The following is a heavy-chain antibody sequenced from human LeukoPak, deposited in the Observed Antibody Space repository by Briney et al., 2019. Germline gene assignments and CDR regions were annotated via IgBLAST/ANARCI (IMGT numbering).Heavy chain of an antibody. J-gene: IGHJ5*02. V-gene: IGHV1-69*13. Sequence: GASVKVSCKASGGTFSSYAISWVRQAPGQGLEWMGGIIPIFGTANYAQKFQGRVTTTADESTSTAYMELSSLRSEDTAVYYCARRALRFLESGSIWFDPWGQGTLVTVSS. CDR3: ARRALRFLESGSIWFDP. CDR2: IIPIFGTA. CDR1: GGTFSSYA. D-gene: IGHD3-3*01.